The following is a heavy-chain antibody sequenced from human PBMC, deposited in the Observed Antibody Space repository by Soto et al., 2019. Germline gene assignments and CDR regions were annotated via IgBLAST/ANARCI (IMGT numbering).Heavy chain of an antibody. J-gene: IGHJ3*02. V-gene: IGHV3-23*01. CDR3: AKVPGGSPFAFDI. CDR2: ISGSGGST. Sequence: GGSLRLSCAASGFTFSSYAMSWVRQAPGKGLEWVSAISGSGGSTYYADSVKGRFTISRDNSKNTRYLQMNSLRAEDTAVYYCAKVPGGSPFAFDIWGQGTMVTVSS. D-gene: IGHD1-26*01. CDR1: GFTFSSYA.